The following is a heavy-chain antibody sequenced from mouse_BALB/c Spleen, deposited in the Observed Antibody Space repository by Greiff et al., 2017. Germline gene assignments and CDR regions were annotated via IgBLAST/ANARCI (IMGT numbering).Heavy chain of an antibody. D-gene: IGHD2-3*01. CDR2: ISYSGST. CDR1: GYSITSDYA. J-gene: IGHJ4*01. Sequence: DVKLQESGPGLVKPSQSLSLTCTVTGYSITSDYAWNWIRQFPGNKLEWMGYISYSGSTSYNPSLKSRISITRDTSKNQFFLQLNSVTTEDTATYYCARWDGYYAMDYWGQGTSVTVFS. V-gene: IGHV3-2*02. CDR3: ARWDGYYAMDY.